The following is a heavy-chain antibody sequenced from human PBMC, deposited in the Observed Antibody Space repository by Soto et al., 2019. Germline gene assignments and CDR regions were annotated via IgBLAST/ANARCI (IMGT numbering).Heavy chain of an antibody. CDR3: ARDRGYDAHDYYYNAMDV. CDR2: IRGFSPYT. CDR1: GVTLSTYT. J-gene: IGHJ6*02. V-gene: IGHV3-21*01. D-gene: IGHD3-10*01. Sequence: PGGSLRLSCLSSGVTLSTYTMNWVRQAPGKGLEWVSGIRGFSPYTFYAESVKGRFTISRDNAKNSLYLQMNSLRAEDTAVYYCARDRGYDAHDYYYNAMDVWGQGTTVTVYS.